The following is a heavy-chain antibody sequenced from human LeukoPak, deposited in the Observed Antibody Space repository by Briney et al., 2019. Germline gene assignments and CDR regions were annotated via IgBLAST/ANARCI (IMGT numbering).Heavy chain of an antibody. V-gene: IGHV4-30-4*01. Sequence: SQTLSLTCTVSGGSISSGDYYWSWIRQPPGKGLEWIGYIYYSGSTNYNPSLKSRVTISVDTSKNQFSLKLSSVTAAVTAVYYCARQQYCSSTSCYLGAGYYYYGMDVWGQGTTVTVSS. CDR1: GGSISSGDYY. J-gene: IGHJ6*02. CDR2: IYYSGST. CDR3: ARQQYCSSTSCYLGAGYYYYGMDV. D-gene: IGHD2-2*01.